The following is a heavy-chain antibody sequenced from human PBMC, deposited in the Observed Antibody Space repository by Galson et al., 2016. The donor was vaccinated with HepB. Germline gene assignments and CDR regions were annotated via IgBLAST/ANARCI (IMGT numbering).Heavy chain of an antibody. J-gene: IGHJ4*02. CDR1: GGSISNDYW. Sequence: SETLSLTCAVSGGSISNDYWWSWVRQSPGKELEWIGEIYQPGTANYNPSFTSRATISVDKSKNQISLRLNSVTAADTDGYYWARGTLATSACMAFDYWGQGTLVSVSS. D-gene: IGHD2-8*01. CDR3: ARGTLATSACMAFDY. CDR2: IYQPGTA. V-gene: IGHV4-4*02.